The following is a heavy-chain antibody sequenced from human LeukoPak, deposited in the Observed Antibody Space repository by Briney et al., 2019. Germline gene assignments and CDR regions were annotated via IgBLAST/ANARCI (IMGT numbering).Heavy chain of an antibody. CDR1: GGSISSYY. D-gene: IGHD3-3*01. CDR2: LYYSGST. Sequence: SETLSLTCTVSGGSISSYYWSWIRQPPGKGMEWIGYLYYSGSTNYNPSLKSRVTISVDTSKNQFSPKLSSVTAADTAVYYCARVSGVTIFGVAGVYNWFDPWGQGTLVTVSS. CDR3: ARVSGVTIFGVAGVYNWFDP. V-gene: IGHV4-59*01. J-gene: IGHJ5*02.